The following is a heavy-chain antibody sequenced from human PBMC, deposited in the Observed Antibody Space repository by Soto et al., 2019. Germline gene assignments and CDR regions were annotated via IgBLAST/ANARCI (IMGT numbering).Heavy chain of an antibody. CDR2: ISAYNGNT. V-gene: IGHV1-18*04. Sequence: QVQLVQSGAVVRKPGASVKVSCRGSGYTFGNFGISWLREAPGQGLEWMGWISAYNGNTHYAQRLQGRVTLTTDTSRSTGYMELRSLTPDDTAVYFCARDVPATAAFLWDLWGQGTLVTVSS. J-gene: IGHJ5*02. CDR3: ARDVPATAAFLWDL. D-gene: IGHD3-3*02. CDR1: GYTFGNFG.